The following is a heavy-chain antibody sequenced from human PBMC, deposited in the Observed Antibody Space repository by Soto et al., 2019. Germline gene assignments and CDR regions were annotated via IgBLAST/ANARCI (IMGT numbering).Heavy chain of an antibody. J-gene: IGHJ4*02. V-gene: IGHV3-23*01. D-gene: IGHD6-19*01. CDR2: ISSGGTST. CDR3: AKYTSGWYFLDY. Sequence: EVQLLESGGGLVQPGGSLRLSCAVSGFTFSSNAMSCVRQAPGQGLEWVSTISSGGTSTYNADSVKGRFTVSRDNSKNTLYLQMNSLRADDTAVYYCAKYTSGWYFLDYWGQGTLVAVSS. CDR1: GFTFSSNA.